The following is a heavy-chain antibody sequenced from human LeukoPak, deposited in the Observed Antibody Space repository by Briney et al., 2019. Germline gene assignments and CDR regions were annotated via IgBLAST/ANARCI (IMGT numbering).Heavy chain of an antibody. Sequence: SETLSLTCAVSGYSISSGYYWGWIRQPPGKGLEWIGSIYHSGSTYYNPSLKSRVTVSVDTSKNQFSLKLSSVTASDTAVYYCARASAAAAPEAPILDYWGQGTLVTVSS. CDR3: ARASAAAAPEAPILDY. J-gene: IGHJ4*02. CDR1: GYSISSGYY. CDR2: IYHSGST. V-gene: IGHV4-38-2*01. D-gene: IGHD6-13*01.